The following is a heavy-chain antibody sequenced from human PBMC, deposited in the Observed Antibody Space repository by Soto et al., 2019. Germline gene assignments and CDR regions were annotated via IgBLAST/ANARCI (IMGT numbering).Heavy chain of an antibody. V-gene: IGHV4-59*01. CDR1: GGSINGYY. D-gene: IGHD1-7*01. CDR3: ARSGGGLELFSFPTFEY. J-gene: IGHJ4*02. Sequence: SETLSLTCTVSGGSINGYYWSWIRQPPGKGLEWIGYIYYSGSTKYNPSLKSRVTISVDTSKNQFSLKLSSVTAADTAVYYCARSGGGLELFSFPTFEYWGQGTLVTVSS. CDR2: IYYSGST.